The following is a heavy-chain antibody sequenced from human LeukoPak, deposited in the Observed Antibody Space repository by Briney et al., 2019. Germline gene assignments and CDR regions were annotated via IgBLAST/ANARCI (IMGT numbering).Heavy chain of an antibody. V-gene: IGHV3-7*01. CDR1: GFTFSSYF. CDR3: TRDRTTVTLFDS. J-gene: IGHJ4*02. CDR2: IKQDGSET. D-gene: IGHD4-17*01. Sequence: GGSLRLSCAASGFTFSSYFMSWVRQAPGKGLEWVAKIKQDGSETYYVDSVKGRFTISRDNAKNTLYLQMNSLRAEDTAVYYCTRDRTTVTLFDSWGQGTLVTVSS.